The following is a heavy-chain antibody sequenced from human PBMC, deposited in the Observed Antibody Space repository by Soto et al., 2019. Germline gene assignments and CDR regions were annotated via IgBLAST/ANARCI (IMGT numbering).Heavy chain of an antibody. CDR1: GGTFSSYA. CDR3: ARGISHYYDSSGYTWL. Sequence: SVKVSCKASGGTFSSYAISWVRQAPGQGLEWMGGIIPIFGTANYAQKFQGRVTITADKSTSTAYMELSSLRSEDTAVYYCARGISHYYDSSGYTWLWGQGTLITVSS. CDR2: IIPIFGTA. J-gene: IGHJ4*02. D-gene: IGHD3-22*01. V-gene: IGHV1-69*06.